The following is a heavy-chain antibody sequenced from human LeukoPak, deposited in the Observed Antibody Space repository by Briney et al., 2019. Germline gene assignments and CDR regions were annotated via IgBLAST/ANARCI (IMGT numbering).Heavy chain of an antibody. CDR3: ARGAAGSHYWFFDL. CDR1: GYTFTNNA. J-gene: IGHJ2*01. V-gene: IGHV1-3*01. CDR2: INAENHNT. D-gene: IGHD5-12*01. Sequence: ASVKVSCKASGYTFTNNALHWVRQAPGQSLERMGWINAENHNTKSAQKFQTRLTITTDTSASTAYMELNSLTSDDMAIYYCARGAAGSHYWFFDLWGRGTLVTVSS.